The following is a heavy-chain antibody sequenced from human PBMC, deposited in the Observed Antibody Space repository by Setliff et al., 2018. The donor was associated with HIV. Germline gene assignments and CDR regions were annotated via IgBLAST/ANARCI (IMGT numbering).Heavy chain of an antibody. CDR1: GHTFTTYD. Sequence: RASVKVSCKASGHTFTTYDINWVRQATGQGLEWMGWMNPNSGNTGYTQEFQGRVTMTRNTSISTAYMELSSLRSEDTAVYYCARGIKLVGGVIVGSMDVWGKGTTVTVSS. J-gene: IGHJ6*03. D-gene: IGHD3-16*02. CDR2: MNPNSGNT. CDR3: ARGIKLVGGVIVGSMDV. V-gene: IGHV1-8*02.